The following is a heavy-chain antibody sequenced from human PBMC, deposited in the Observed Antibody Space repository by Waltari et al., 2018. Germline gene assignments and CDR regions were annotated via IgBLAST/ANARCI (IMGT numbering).Heavy chain of an antibody. D-gene: IGHD3-16*02. CDR1: GGTFSSYA. J-gene: IGHJ6*02. V-gene: IGHV1-69*01. CDR3: ARVSAQSGMDV. CDR2: SLPIFGQA. Sequence: QVQLVQSGAEVKKPGSSVKVSCKASGGTFSSYAISGVRQAPGQGVEWMGGSLPIFGQANNEQRFQGRVTITADESTSTAYMELSSLRSEDTAVYYCARVSAQSGMDVWGQGTTVTVSS.